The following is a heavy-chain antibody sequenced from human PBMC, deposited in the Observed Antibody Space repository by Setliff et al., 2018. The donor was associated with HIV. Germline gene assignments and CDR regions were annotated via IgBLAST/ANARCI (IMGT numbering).Heavy chain of an antibody. J-gene: IGHJ3*02. D-gene: IGHD3-10*01. CDR2: ISAYNGNT. CDR1: GYTFTSYG. V-gene: IGHV1-18*01. CDR3: ARDPGGMVRGVIRAVAFDI. Sequence: ASVKVSCKASGYTFTSYGISWVRQAPGQGLEWMGWISAYNGNTNYAQKLQGRVTMTTDTSTSTAYMELRSLRSDDTAVYYCARDPGGMVRGVIRAVAFDIWGQGTMVTVSS.